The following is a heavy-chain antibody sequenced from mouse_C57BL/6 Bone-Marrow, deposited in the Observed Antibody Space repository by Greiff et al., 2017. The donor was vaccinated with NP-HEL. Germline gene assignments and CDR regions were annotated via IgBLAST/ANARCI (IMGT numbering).Heavy chain of an antibody. V-gene: IGHV1-74*01. D-gene: IGHD1-1*01. CDR3: AMGNGSSYGLDYFDY. CDR2: IHPSDSDT. CDR1: GYTFTSYW. J-gene: IGHJ2*01. Sequence: VQLQQPGAELVKPGASVKVSCKASGYTFTSYWMHWVKQRPGQGLEWIGRIHPSDSDTNYNQKFKGKATLTVDKSSSTAYMQLSSLTSEDAAVYYCAMGNGSSYGLDYFDYWGQGTTLTVSS.